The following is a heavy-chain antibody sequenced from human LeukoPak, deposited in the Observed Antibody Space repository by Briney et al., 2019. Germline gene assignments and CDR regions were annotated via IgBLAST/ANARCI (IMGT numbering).Heavy chain of an antibody. D-gene: IGHD5-24*01. J-gene: IGHJ4*02. CDR3: ARAVEMATLDY. V-gene: IGHV3-48*04. CDR1: GFTFSSYS. Sequence: GGSLRLSCAASGFTFSSYSMNWVRQAPGKGLEWVSYISSSSSTIYYADSVKGRFTISRDNAKNSLYLQMNSLRAEDTAVYYCARAVEMATLDYWGQGTLVTVSS. CDR2: ISSSSSTI.